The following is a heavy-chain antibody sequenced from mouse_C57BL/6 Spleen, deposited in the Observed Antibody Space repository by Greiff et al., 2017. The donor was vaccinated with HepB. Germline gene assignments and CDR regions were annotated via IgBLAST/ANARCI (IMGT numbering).Heavy chain of an antibody. CDR1: GYTFTSYW. D-gene: IGHD2-2*01. Sequence: QVQLQQSGAELVKPGASVKLSCKASGYTFTSYWMHWVKQRPGRGLEWIGRIDPNSGGTKYNEKFKSKATLTVDKPSSTSYMQLISLTSEDSAVYYCARRDYGYDVPYYYAMDYWGQGTSVTVSS. V-gene: IGHV1-72*01. J-gene: IGHJ4*01. CDR2: IDPNSGGT. CDR3: ARRDYGYDVPYYYAMDY.